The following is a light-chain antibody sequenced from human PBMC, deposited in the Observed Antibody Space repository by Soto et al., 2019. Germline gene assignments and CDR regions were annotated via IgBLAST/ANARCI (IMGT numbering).Light chain of an antibody. V-gene: IGKV3-15*01. Sequence: EIVMTQSPATLSVSPGXRATLSCRASQSVSSNLAWYQQKPGQAPRLLIYGASTRATGIPARFSNSGSGTELTLTISSLQSEDFAVYFCQQYNNWPYTFGQGTKVDIK. CDR2: GAS. J-gene: IGKJ2*01. CDR1: QSVSSN. CDR3: QQYNNWPYT.